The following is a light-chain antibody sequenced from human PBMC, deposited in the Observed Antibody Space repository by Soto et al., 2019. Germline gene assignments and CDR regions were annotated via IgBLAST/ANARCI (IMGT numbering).Light chain of an antibody. CDR1: QSISSN. CDR2: DVS. Sequence: IAVKQSPATLSVSAGERATLSCRASQSISSNLAWYQQKPGQAPRLLIYDVSTRATGIPARFSGSGSGTEFTLTISSLQSEDFAVYYCQHCNNWPRAFGQGTKVDIK. J-gene: IGKJ1*01. V-gene: IGKV3-15*01. CDR3: QHCNNWPRA.